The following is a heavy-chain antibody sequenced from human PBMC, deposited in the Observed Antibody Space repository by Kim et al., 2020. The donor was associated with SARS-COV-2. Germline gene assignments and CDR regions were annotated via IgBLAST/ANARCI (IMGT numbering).Heavy chain of an antibody. CDR2: IIPIFGTA. Sequence: SVKVSCKASGGTFSSYAISWVRQAPGQGLEWMGGIIPIFGTANYAQKFQGRVTITADESTSTAYMELSSLRSEDTAVYYCASPIPEWGGATSYYYYGMDVWGQGTTVTVSS. D-gene: IGHD1-26*01. V-gene: IGHV1-69*13. CDR3: ASPIPEWGGATSYYYYGMDV. J-gene: IGHJ6*02. CDR1: GGTFSSYA.